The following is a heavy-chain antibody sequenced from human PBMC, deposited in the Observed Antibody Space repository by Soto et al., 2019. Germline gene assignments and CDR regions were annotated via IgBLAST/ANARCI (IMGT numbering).Heavy chain of an antibody. J-gene: IGHJ4*02. CDR2: IYYSGST. D-gene: IGHD1-26*01. CDR1: GGSISSYY. Sequence: SETLSLTCTVSGGSISSYYWGWIRQPPGKGLEWIGSIYYSGSTYYNPSLKSRVTISVDTSKNQFSLKLSSVTAADTAVYYCARHRMGGSVGATGLKDFDYWGKGTLVTVDS. V-gene: IGHV4-39*01. CDR3: ARHRMGGSVGATGLKDFDY.